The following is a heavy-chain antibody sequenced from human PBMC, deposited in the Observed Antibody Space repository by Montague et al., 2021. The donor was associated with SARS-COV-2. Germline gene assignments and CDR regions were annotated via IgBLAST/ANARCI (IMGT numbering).Heavy chain of an antibody. V-gene: IGHV4-59*08. D-gene: IGHD6-19*01. CDR1: GGSISSYY. CDR2: IFYSGNT. J-gene: IGHJ5*02. Sequence: SETLSLTCTVSGGSISSYYWSWIRQPPGKGLEWIGYIFYSGNTNXNPSLKSRVTISIDTSKNQFPLKLRSVTAADTAVYYCARHPSYSSGWYDWFDPWGQGTLVTVSS. CDR3: ARHPSYSSGWYDWFDP.